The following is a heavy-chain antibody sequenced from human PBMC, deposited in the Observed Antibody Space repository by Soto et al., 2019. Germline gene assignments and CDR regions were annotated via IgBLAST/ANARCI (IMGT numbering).Heavy chain of an antibody. D-gene: IGHD1-20*01. J-gene: IGHJ4*02. CDR3: ARITGRHLDY. CDR2: IDYSGTA. V-gene: IGHV4-39*01. Sequence: GTLTLTCTVSSGSISVTNVFWGWVRQPPGKGLEWIGNIDYSGTAYFSPSLATRVTFHVDTSKNQFSLTLYSVTAADTAVYYCARITGRHLDYWGQGILVTVSS. CDR1: SGSISVTNVF.